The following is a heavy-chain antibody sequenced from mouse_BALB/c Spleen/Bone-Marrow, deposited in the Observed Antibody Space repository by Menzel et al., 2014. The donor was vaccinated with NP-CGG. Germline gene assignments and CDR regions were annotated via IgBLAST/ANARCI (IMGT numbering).Heavy chain of an antibody. Sequence: VQLQQSGPSLVKPSQTLSLTCSVTGDSITSGYWNWIRKFPGNKLEYVGYISYSGSTYYNPSLKSRISITRDTSKNQYYLQLNSVTTEDTATYYCARWGGYGNYDAMDYWGQGTSVTVSS. D-gene: IGHD2-10*02. CDR2: ISYSGST. CDR3: ARWGGYGNYDAMDY. V-gene: IGHV3-8*02. CDR1: GDSITSGY. J-gene: IGHJ4*01.